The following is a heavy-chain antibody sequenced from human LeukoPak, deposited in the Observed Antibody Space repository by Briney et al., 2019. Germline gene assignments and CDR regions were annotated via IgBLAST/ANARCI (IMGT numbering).Heavy chain of an antibody. D-gene: IGHD3-22*01. V-gene: IGHV1-69*13. J-gene: IGHJ4*02. CDR1: GGTFISYA. Sequence: ASVKVSCKASGGTFISYAISWVRQAPGQGLEWMGGIIPIFGTANYAQKFQGRVTITADESANTAYMELSSLRSEDTAVYYCARRDRRHFDYWGQGTLVTVSS. CDR3: ARRDRRHFDY. CDR2: IIPIFGTA.